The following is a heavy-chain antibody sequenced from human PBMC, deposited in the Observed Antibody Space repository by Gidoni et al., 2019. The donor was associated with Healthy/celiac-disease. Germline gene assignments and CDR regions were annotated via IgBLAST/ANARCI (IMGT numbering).Heavy chain of an antibody. CDR3: TPTGRAAVYYFDY. CDR2: IKSKTDGGTT. V-gene: IGHV3-15*01. CDR1: GFTFSNAW. J-gene: IGHJ4*02. Sequence: EVQLVESGGGLVKPGGSLRLSCAASGFTFSNAWMSWVRQAPGKGLEWVGRIKSKTDGGTTDYAAPVKGRFTISRDDSKNTLYLQRNSLKTEDTAVYYCTPTGRAAVYYFDYWGQGTLVTVSS. D-gene: IGHD3-9*01.